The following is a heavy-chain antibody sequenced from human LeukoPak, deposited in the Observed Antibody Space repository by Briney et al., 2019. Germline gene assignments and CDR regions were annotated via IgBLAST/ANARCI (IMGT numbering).Heavy chain of an antibody. CDR1: GGSISSGDYY. V-gene: IGHV4-30-4*08. D-gene: IGHD6-19*01. J-gene: IGHJ5*02. CDR3: ARFSGWYKANWFDP. CDR2: IYYSGST. Sequence: SQTLSLTCTVSGGSISSGDYYWSWIRQPPGKGLEWIGYIYYSGSTYYNPSLKSRVTISVDTSKNQFSLKLSSVTAADTAVYYCARFSGWYKANWFDPWGQGTLVTV.